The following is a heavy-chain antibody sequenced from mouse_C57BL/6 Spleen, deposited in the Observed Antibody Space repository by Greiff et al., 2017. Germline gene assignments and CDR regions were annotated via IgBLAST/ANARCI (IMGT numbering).Heavy chain of an antibody. CDR1: GYTFTSYW. J-gene: IGHJ4*01. V-gene: IGHV1-61*01. CDR2: IYPSDSET. CDR3: ARGGQPQAMDY. Sequence: VQLQQPGAELVRPGSSVKLSCKASGYTFTSYWMDWVKQRPGQGLEWIGNIYPSDSETHYNQKFKDKATLTVDKSSSTADMQLSSLTSEDSAVYYCARGGQPQAMDYWGQGTSVTVSS. D-gene: IGHD3-3*01.